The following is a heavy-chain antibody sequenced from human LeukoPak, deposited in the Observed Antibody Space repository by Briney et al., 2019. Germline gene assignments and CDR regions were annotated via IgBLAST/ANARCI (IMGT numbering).Heavy chain of an antibody. D-gene: IGHD3-10*01. Sequence: ASVKVSCKASGYTFTSYGISWVRQAPGQGLEWMGWISAYNGNTNYAQKLQGRVTMTTDTSTSTAYMELRSLRSDDTAVYYCARVTHSLRMWFGAPILDVWGQGTTVTVSS. CDR1: GYTFTSYG. V-gene: IGHV1-18*01. J-gene: IGHJ6*02. CDR2: ISAYNGNT. CDR3: ARVTHSLRMWFGAPILDV.